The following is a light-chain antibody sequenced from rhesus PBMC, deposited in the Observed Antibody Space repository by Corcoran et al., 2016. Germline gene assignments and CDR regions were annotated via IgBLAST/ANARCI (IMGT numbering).Light chain of an antibody. CDR2: EAS. CDR1: QGFTND. J-gene: IGKJ3*01. Sequence: DIQMTQSPSSLSASVGDRVTITCRASQGFTNDLAWYQQKPGETPKLLIYEASSLQSGIPSRFSGSGSGTYFTLTISSLQSEDFATYYCQQGYNTPFTFGPGTKLDIK. V-gene: IGKV1-18*01. CDR3: QQGYNTPFT.